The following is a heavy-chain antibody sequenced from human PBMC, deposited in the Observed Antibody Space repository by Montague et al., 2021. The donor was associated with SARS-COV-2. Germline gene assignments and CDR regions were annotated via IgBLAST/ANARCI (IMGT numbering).Heavy chain of an antibody. D-gene: IGHD3-9*01. V-gene: IGHV3-23*01. J-gene: IGHJ6*02. Sequence: SLRLSCAASGFTFSTYAMSWVRQAPGKGLEWVSSISKSGESTFYADSVKGRFTISRDNSKNTLYLDMSSLRAEDTALYYCARDLESTGYFDPYYYHGMDVWGQGTTVTVSS. CDR2: ISKSGEST. CDR3: ARDLESTGYFDPYYYHGMDV. CDR1: GFTFSTYA.